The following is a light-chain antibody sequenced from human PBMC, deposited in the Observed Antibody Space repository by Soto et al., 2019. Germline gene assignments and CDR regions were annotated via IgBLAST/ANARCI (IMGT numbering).Light chain of an antibody. CDR1: SSNIGAGYD. CDR2: GNG. J-gene: IGLJ1*01. V-gene: IGLV1-40*01. Sequence: SVLTQPPSVSGAPGQRVTISCTGSSSNIGAGYDVHWYQQLPGTAPKLLIYGNGNRPSGVPDRFSGSKSGTSASLAITGLQAEDEADYYRQSYDSSLSGSEVFGTGTKVTVL. CDR3: QSYDSSLSGSEV.